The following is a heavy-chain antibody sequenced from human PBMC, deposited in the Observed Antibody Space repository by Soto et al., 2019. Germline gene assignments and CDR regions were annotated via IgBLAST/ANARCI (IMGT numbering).Heavy chain of an antibody. CDR3: ASGSSSWGAYDY. CDR2: VDPEDGDT. V-gene: IGHV1-24*01. J-gene: IGHJ4*02. CDR1: GYTLTGLS. Sequence: ASVKVSCKASGYTLTGLSMHWVRQAPGKGLEWMGGVDPEDGDTIYAQKFQGRVTMTEDPSTDTAYMEVSSLRSEDTAVYYCASGSSSWGAYDYWGQGTLVTVSS. D-gene: IGHD6-13*01.